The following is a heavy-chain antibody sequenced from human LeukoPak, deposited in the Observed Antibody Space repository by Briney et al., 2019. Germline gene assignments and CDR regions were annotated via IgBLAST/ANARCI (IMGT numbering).Heavy chain of an antibody. CDR3: ARELSPYTAP. CDR1: GFTFSIYS. CDR2: ISSGSSTI. J-gene: IGHJ4*02. Sequence: GGSLRLSCAASGFTFSIYSMNWVRQAPGKGLEWVSSISSGSSTIYYADSVKGRFTISRDNAKNSLYLQMNSLRAEDTAVYYCARELSPYTAPWGRGTLVTVSS. V-gene: IGHV3-48*01. D-gene: IGHD5-18*01.